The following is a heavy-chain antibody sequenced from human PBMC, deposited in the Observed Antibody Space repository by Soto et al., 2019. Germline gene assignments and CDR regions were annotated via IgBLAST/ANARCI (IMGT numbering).Heavy chain of an antibody. D-gene: IGHD2-15*01. J-gene: IGHJ4*02. CDR3: ARLGYCSGGSCYTSFLSYDY. CDR2: IYYSGST. CDR1: GGSISSSSYY. V-gene: IGHV4-39*01. Sequence: ETLSLTCTVSGGSISSSSYYWGWIRQPPGKGLEWIGSIYYSGSTYYNPSLKSRVTISVDTSKNQFSLKLSSVTAADTAVYYCARLGYCSGGSCYTSFLSYDYWGQGTLVTVSS.